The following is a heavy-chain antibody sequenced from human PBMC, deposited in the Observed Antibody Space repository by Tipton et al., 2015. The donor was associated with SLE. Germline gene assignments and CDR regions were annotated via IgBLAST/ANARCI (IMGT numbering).Heavy chain of an antibody. D-gene: IGHD6-25*01. CDR3: ARLEKQRWGRGAYFDT. V-gene: IGHV4-34*10. CDR2: TEHSGGT. Sequence: TLSLTCAVYGGSISDHYWGWIRQPPGKGLGWIGQTEHSGGTSYTPSLKSRITISVDTSKNQFSLRLTSVTAADTAVYYCARLEKQRWGRGAYFDTWGQGTLVTVSS. CDR1: GGSISDHY. J-gene: IGHJ4*02.